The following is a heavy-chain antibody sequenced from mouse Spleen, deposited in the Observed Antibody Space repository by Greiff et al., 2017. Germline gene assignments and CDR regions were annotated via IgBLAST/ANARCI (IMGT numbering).Heavy chain of an antibody. CDR3: ARQYGNLHFDY. CDR1: GYTFTSYW. V-gene: IGHV1-64*01. J-gene: IGHJ2*01. Sequence: VQLQQPGAELVKPGASVKLSCKASGYTFTSYWMHWVKQRPGQGLEWIGMIHPNSGSTNYNEKFKSKATLTVDKSSSTAYMQLSSLTSEDSAVYYCARQYGNLHFDYWGQGTTLTVSS. CDR2: IHPNSGST. D-gene: IGHD2-10*02.